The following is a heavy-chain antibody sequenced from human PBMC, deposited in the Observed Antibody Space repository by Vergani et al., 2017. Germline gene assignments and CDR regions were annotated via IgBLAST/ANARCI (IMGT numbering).Heavy chain of an antibody. V-gene: IGHV4-31*03. Sequence: QVQLQESGPGLVKPSQTMSLTCSVSDSSLSSDDYYCNWIRQHPVKGLEWIGVIYSGTTHYNPSLKSRVTISVDTSKKHFALRVSSVTAADTAVYYCATVDPSLGVVGVLDNWGQGTLVTVSA. CDR2: IYSGTT. CDR3: ATVDPSLGVVGVLDN. D-gene: IGHD3-3*01. J-gene: IGHJ4*02. CDR1: DSSLSSDDYY.